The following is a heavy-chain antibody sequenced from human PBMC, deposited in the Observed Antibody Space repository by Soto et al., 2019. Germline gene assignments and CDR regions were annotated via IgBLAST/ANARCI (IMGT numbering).Heavy chain of an antibody. Sequence: WLTLRLSCRPSGLMFRTNLMRWVRQTPGKGKEWVANIKTDGGEEYYPDSVMGRFTISRDNTNNSLYLQINSLGADDMAMYYCVTYHDSNWENYRCRHWGQGTLVTASS. V-gene: IGHV3-7*01. CDR1: GLMFRTNL. J-gene: IGHJ4*02. CDR2: IKTDGGEE. D-gene: IGHD3-16*02. CDR3: VTYHDSNWENYRCRH.